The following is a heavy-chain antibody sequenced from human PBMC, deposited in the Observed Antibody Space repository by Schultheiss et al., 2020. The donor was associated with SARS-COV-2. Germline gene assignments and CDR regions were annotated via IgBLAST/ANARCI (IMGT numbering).Heavy chain of an antibody. D-gene: IGHD5-18*01. CDR3: ARDTAKGLL. V-gene: IGHV3-23*01. Sequence: GGSLRLSCAASGFTFDDYAMHWVRQAPGKGLEWVSAISGSGGSTYYADSVKGRFTISRDNSKNTLYLQMNSLRAEDTAVYYCARDTAKGLLWGQGTLVTVSS. J-gene: IGHJ4*02. CDR1: GFTFDDYA. CDR2: ISGSGGST.